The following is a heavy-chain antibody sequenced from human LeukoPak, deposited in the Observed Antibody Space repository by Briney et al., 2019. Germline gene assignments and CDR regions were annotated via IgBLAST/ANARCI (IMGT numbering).Heavy chain of an antibody. D-gene: IGHD5-24*01. CDR2: IYSGGST. CDR1: GFTVSSNY. Sequence: PGGSLRLSCATSGFTVSSNYMSWVRQAPGKGLEWVSVIYSGGSTYYADSVKGRFTISRDNSKNTLYLQMNSLRAEDTAVYYCARDFSTDGYNSRYFDYWGQGTLVTVSS. CDR3: ARDFSTDGYNSRYFDY. J-gene: IGHJ4*02. V-gene: IGHV3-66*01.